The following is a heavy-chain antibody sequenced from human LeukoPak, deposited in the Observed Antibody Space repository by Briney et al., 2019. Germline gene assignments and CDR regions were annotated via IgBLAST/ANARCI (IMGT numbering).Heavy chain of an antibody. CDR3: ARLVDAVASFDY. V-gene: IGHV4-61*01. Sequence: PSETLSLTCTVSGGSFSSGSYYWSWIRQPPGKGLEWIGYIYYSGSTNYNPSLKSRVTISVDTSKNQFSLKLSSVTAADTAVYYCARLVDAVASFDYWGQGTLVTVSS. D-gene: IGHD6-19*01. J-gene: IGHJ4*02. CDR1: GGSFSSGSYY. CDR2: IYYSGST.